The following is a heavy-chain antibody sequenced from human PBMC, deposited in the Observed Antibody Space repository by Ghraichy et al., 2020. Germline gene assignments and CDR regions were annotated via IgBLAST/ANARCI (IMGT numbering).Heavy chain of an antibody. V-gene: IGHV4-39*01. CDR1: GGSISSSSYY. J-gene: IGHJ6*02. CDR2: IYYSGST. D-gene: IGHD1-26*01. Sequence: SETLSLTCTVSGGSISSSSYYWGWIRQPPGKGLEWIGSIYYSGSTYYNPSLKSRVTISVDTSKNQFSLKLSSVTAADTAVYYCAITKTKWGMDVWGQGTTVTVSS. CDR3: AITKTKWGMDV.